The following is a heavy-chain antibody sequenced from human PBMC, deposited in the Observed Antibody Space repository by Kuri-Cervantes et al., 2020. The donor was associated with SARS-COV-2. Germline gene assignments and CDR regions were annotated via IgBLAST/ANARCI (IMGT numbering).Heavy chain of an antibody. V-gene: IGHV2-5*02. J-gene: IGHJ4*02. CDR3: ARSPYYYGSGTYYFDY. CDR1: GFSLSTSGVG. CDR2: IYWDDDK. D-gene: IGHD3-10*01. Sequence: SGPTLVKPTQTLTLTCTFSGFSLSTSGVGVGWIRQPPGKALEWLALIYWDDDKRYSPSLKSRLTITKDTSKNQVVLTMTNMDPVDTATYYCARSPYYYGSGTYYFDYWGQGTLVTVSS.